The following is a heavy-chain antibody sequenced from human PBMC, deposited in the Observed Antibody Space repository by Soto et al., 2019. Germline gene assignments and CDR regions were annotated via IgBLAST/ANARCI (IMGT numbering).Heavy chain of an antibody. J-gene: IGHJ5*02. Sequence: GGSLRLSCAASGFTFSTSGMHWVRQAPGKGLEWVAVISDDGSKKYYADSVKGRFTISRDNYKNTLYMQLNSLRAEVTALYYCAKEQYYDILTGYSEPYNWFDPWGQGTPVTVSS. CDR3: AKEQYYDILTGYSEPYNWFDP. V-gene: IGHV3-30*18. CDR1: GFTFSTSG. D-gene: IGHD3-9*01. CDR2: ISDDGSKK.